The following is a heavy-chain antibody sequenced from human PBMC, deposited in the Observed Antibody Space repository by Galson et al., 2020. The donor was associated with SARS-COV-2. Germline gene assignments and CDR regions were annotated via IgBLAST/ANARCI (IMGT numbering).Heavy chain of an antibody. Sequence: ETSETLSLTCTVSGGSISSGGYYWSWIRQHPGKGLEWIGYIYYSGSTYYNPSLKSRVTISVDTSTNQFSLKLSSVTAADTAVYYCARARLGIVVVITHFDYWGQGTLVTVSS. CDR3: ARARLGIVVVITHFDY. CDR2: IYYSGST. D-gene: IGHD3-22*01. J-gene: IGHJ4*02. V-gene: IGHV4-31*03. CDR1: GGSISSGGYY.